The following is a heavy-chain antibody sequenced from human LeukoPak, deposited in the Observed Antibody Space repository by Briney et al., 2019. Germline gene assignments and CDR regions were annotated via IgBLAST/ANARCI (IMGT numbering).Heavy chain of an antibody. CDR1: GGSISSGGYY. Sequence: SETLSLTCTVSGGSISSGGYYWSWIRQHPGKGLEWIGYVYYSGSTYYNPSLKSRVAMSVDTSKSQFSLKLNSVTAADTAVYYCARGSGGGSGRNYKDHYYGMDVWGQGTTVTVSS. J-gene: IGHJ6*02. D-gene: IGHD3-10*01. CDR3: ARGSGGGSGRNYKDHYYGMDV. V-gene: IGHV4-31*03. CDR2: VYYSGST.